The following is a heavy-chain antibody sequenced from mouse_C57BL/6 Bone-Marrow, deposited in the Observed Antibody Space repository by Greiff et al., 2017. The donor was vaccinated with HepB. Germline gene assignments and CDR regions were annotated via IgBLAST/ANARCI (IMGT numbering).Heavy chain of an antibody. D-gene: IGHD2-4*01. J-gene: IGHJ2*01. CDR1: GFTFSDYY. V-gene: IGHV5-16*01. CDR2: INYDGSST. Sequence: EVKLVESEGGLVQPGSSMKLSCTASGFTFSDYYMAWVRQVPEKGLEWVANINYDGSSTYYLDSLKSRFIISRDNAKNILYLHMSSLKSEDTATYYGARDRDFYFDYWGQGTTLTVSS. CDR3: ARDRDFYFDY.